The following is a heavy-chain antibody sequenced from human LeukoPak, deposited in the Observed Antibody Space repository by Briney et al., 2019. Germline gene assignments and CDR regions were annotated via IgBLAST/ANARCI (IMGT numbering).Heavy chain of an antibody. Sequence: GGSLRLSCAASGFTFSTYAMHWVRQAPGKGLEWVAVISYDGSNKFYGDSVKGRFNISRDNSKNTLYMQMNSLRAEDTAVYYCAKDVHIVVVTAPWFDPWGQGTLVTVSS. V-gene: IGHV3-30*18. CDR1: GFTFSTYA. D-gene: IGHD2-21*02. CDR3: AKDVHIVVVTAPWFDP. CDR2: ISYDGSNK. J-gene: IGHJ5*02.